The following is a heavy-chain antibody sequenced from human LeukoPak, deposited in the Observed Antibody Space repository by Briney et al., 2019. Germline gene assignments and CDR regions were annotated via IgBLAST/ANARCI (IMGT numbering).Heavy chain of an antibody. CDR1: GFTFDDYA. CDR2: ISWNSINI. V-gene: IGHV3-9*01. D-gene: IGHD6-13*01. Sequence: AGGSLRLSCAVSGFTFDDYAMHWVRQAPGKGLEWVSSISWNSINIGYADSMKGRFTISRDNAKNSLYLQMNSLRPDDTALYYCAKDLVRRSWYDWYFDLWGRGTLVTVSS. J-gene: IGHJ2*01. CDR3: AKDLVRRSWYDWYFDL.